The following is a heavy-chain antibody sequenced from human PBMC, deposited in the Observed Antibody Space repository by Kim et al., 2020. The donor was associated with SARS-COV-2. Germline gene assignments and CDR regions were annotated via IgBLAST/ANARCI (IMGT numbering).Heavy chain of an antibody. J-gene: IGHJ4*02. V-gene: IGHV3-74*03. CDR3: VREDVKTDFDY. Sequence: GGSMRLSCAASGFAFDRFWMHWVRQAPGKGLVWVSRINSDGGGTTYADSVKGRFTISRDNAKNTLYLQMNSLSAEDTAVYYCVREDVKTDFDYWGRGTLVTVSS. D-gene: IGHD2-21*02. CDR2: INSDGGGT. CDR1: GFAFDRFW.